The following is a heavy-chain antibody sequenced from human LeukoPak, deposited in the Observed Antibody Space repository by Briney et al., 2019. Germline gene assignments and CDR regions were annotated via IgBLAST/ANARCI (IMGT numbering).Heavy chain of an antibody. D-gene: IGHD3-10*01. V-gene: IGHV4-38-2*02. CDR2: IHHSGRT. CDR3: TADRGSGNYYDF. CDR1: GYSIISNYY. Sequence: ETLSLTCTVTGYSIISNYYWSWVRQPPGRRLEWIATIHHSGRTFYNPSLKSRVTISVDTSKIQFSLKLNSVTAADAAIYYCTADRGSGNYYDFWGQGALVTVSS. J-gene: IGHJ4*02.